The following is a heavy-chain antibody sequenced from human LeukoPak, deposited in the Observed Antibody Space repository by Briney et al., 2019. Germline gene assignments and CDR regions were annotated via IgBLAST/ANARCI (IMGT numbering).Heavy chain of an antibody. CDR3: ASQQLVLDY. D-gene: IGHD6-13*01. CDR1: GLTFSSYS. CDR2: ISASSGSI. J-gene: IGHJ4*02. V-gene: IGHV3-48*01. Sequence: GGSLRLSCAASGLTFSSYSMNWVRQAPGKGLEWVSYISASSGSIYYADSVEGRFTISRDNAKNSLYLQMNSLRAEDTAVYYCASQQLVLDYWGQGTLVTVSS.